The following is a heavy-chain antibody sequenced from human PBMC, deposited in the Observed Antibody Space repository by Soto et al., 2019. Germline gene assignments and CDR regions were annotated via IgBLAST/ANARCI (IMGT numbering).Heavy chain of an antibody. D-gene: IGHD6-13*01. CDR2: IIPILGIV. CDR3: ARDKGAWIAAAGNDAFDI. CDR1: GGTSSSHT. J-gene: IGHJ3*02. V-gene: IGHV1-69*08. Sequence: QDQLVQSGAEVKKPGSSVKVSCKASGGTSSSHTISWVRQAPGQGLEWMGRIIPILGIVNYAQKFQGRVTITADKSTSQAYMELSSLRSEDTAVYYCARDKGAWIAAAGNDAFDIWGQGTMVTVSS.